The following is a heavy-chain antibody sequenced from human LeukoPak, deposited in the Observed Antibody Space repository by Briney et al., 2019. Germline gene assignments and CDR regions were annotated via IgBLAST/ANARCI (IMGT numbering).Heavy chain of an antibody. V-gene: IGHV1-2*04. CDR1: GYTFTGYY. CDR2: INPNSGGT. J-gene: IGHJ4*02. D-gene: IGHD1-26*01. Sequence: ASVKVSCKASGYTFTGYYMHWVRQAPGQGLEWMGWINPNSGGTNYAQKFQGWVTMTRDTSISTAYMELSRLRSDDTAVYYCARVGLVAAGPLHYWGQGTLVTVSS. CDR3: ARVGLVAAGPLHY.